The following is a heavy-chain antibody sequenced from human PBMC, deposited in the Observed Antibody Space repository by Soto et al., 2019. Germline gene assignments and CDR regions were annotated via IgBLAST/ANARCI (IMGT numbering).Heavy chain of an antibody. CDR3: AAGSDDLISNFVY. J-gene: IGHJ4*02. CDR2: ISSTTNYI. Sequence: GGSLRLSCAACGFTFTRYSMNWVRQAPGKGLEWVSSISSTTNYIYYGDSMKGRFTISIDNDKNSLYLEMNSLRAEDTAVYYCAAGSDDLISNFVYWGQETLVTVSS. V-gene: IGHV3-21*06. CDR1: GFTFTRYS. D-gene: IGHD1-1*01.